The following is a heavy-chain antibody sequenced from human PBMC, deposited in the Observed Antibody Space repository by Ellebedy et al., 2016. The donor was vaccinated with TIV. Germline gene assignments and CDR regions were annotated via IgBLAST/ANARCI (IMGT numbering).Heavy chain of an antibody. CDR1: GFTFSSYW. J-gene: IGHJ6*02. D-gene: IGHD2-15*01. V-gene: IGHV3-7*01. CDR2: IKQDGSEK. CDR3: AREGYCSGGSCYYYYYYGMDV. Sequence: GGSLRLSXAASGFTFSSYWMSWVRQAPGKGLEWVANIKQDGSEKYYVDSVKGRFTISRDNAKNSLYLQMNSLRAEDTAVYYCAREGYCSGGSCYYYYYYGMDVWGQGTTVTVSS.